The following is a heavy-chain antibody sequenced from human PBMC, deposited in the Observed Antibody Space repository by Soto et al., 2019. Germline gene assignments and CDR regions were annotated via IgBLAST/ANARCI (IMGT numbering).Heavy chain of an antibody. V-gene: IGHV3-48*02. D-gene: IGHD6-6*01. CDR1: GFTFSIYN. Sequence: GGSLRLSCAASGFTFSIYNMNWVRQAPGKGLEWVSYISSSSSAMYYADSVKGRFTISRDTAKDSLYLQMNSLRDEDTAVYYCVRGSGSSSTFDYWGQGTLVTVSS. J-gene: IGHJ4*02. CDR3: VRGSGSSSTFDY. CDR2: ISSSSSAM.